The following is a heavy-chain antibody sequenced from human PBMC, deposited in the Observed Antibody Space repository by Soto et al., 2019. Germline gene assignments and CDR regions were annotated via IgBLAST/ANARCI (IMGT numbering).Heavy chain of an antibody. CDR2: IRSKANSYAT. CDR1: GFTFSGSS. V-gene: IGHV3-73*02. D-gene: IGHD6-19*01. CDR3: TRQPQSIAVAGSPRYYYGMDV. Sequence: EVQLVESGGGLVQPGGSLKLYCAASGFTFSGSSMHWVRQASGKGLEWGGRIRSKANSYATAYAASVKGRFTISRDDSKSTAYLQMNSLKTEDPAVYYCTRQPQSIAVAGSPRYYYGMDVWGQGTTVTVSS. J-gene: IGHJ6*02.